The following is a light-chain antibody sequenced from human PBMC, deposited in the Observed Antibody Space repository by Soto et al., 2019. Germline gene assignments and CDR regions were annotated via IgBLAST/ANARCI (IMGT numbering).Light chain of an antibody. V-gene: IGKV3D-15*01. CDR2: DAS. Sequence: EIVMMQFPATLSVSPGERVTLSCRASQSVGQSATTNLAWYQQKPGQAPRLLIFDASARAVDIPGRFSGSQSGTEFTLTISSLQPEDFAVYYCHYYDKWPPGTFGQGTKVDIK. CDR1: QSVGQSATTN. CDR3: HYYDKWPPGT. J-gene: IGKJ1*01.